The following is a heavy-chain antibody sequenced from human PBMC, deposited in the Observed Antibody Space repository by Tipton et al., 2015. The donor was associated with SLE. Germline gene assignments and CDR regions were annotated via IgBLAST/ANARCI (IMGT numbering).Heavy chain of an antibody. CDR1: GFTFSDYA. CDR2: IFSGGTT. D-gene: IGHD1-7*01. Sequence: GSLRLSCEAYGFTFSDYAMSWVRQAPGKGLEWVSLIFSGGTTYYTDSVKGRFTISRDKSVNTVYLQMNRLRPEDSAVYYCARDGNGNYHLGPAFDIWGQGTVVAVSS. J-gene: IGHJ3*02. CDR3: ARDGNGNYHLGPAFDI. V-gene: IGHV3-53*05.